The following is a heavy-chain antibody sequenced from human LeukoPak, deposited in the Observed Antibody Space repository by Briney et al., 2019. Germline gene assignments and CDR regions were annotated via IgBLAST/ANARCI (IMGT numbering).Heavy chain of an antibody. Sequence: SETLSLTCTVSGGSISSASYYWSWIRQPPGKGLEWIGEINHSGSTNYNPSLKSRVTISVDTSKNQFSLKLSSVTAADTAVYYCARQDRVRVYGSGSYYKNWGQGTLVTVSS. D-gene: IGHD3-10*01. V-gene: IGHV4-39*01. CDR1: GGSISSASYY. CDR3: ARQDRVRVYGSGSYYKN. CDR2: INHSGST. J-gene: IGHJ4*02.